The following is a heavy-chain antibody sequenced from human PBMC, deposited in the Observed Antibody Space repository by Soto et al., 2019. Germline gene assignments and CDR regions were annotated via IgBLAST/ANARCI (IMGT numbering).Heavy chain of an antibody. Sequence: ASVKVSCKASGYTFTSYAMHWVRQAPGQRLEWMGWINAGNGNTKYSQKFQGRVTITRDTSASTVYMELSSLRSEDTAVYYCARNLEVGDFDFDYWGQGTLVTVSS. J-gene: IGHJ4*02. CDR3: ARNLEVGDFDFDY. D-gene: IGHD4-17*01. V-gene: IGHV1-3*01. CDR2: INAGNGNT. CDR1: GYTFTSYA.